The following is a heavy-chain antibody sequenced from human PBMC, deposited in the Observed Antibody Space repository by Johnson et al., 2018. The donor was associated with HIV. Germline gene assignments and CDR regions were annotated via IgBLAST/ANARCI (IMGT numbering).Heavy chain of an antibody. J-gene: IGHJ3*02. Sequence: VQLVESGGGLVQPGGSLRLSCAASGFTFSIYDMHWVRQTTGKGLEWVSAIGVTSDTYYPGSVKGRFTISRDNAKKSLYIQMNSLRAGDTAVYYCARGKGWLDAFDMWGQGTMVTVSS. CDR1: GFTFSIYD. CDR2: IGVTSDT. D-gene: IGHD3-22*01. CDR3: ARGKGWLDAFDM. V-gene: IGHV3-13*01.